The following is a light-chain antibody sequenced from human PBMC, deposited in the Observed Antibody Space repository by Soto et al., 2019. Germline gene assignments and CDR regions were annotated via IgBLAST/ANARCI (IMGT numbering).Light chain of an antibody. V-gene: IGLV1-44*01. CDR1: SSNIGSNT. J-gene: IGLJ1*01. CDR2: SNN. CDR3: AAWDDSLNGYV. Sequence: QSVLTQPPSASGTPGQRVTISCSGSSSNIGSNTVNWYQQLPGTAPKLLIYSNNQRPSRVPDRFSGSKSGTSASLAISGLQSEDEADYYCAAWDDSLNGYVVGTGTKLTVL.